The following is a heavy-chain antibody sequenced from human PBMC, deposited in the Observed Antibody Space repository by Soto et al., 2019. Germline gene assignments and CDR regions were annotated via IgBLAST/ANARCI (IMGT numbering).Heavy chain of an antibody. J-gene: IGHJ6*02. CDR3: AREGASGFGMDV. CDR1: GGSIRSYY. Sequence: QVQLQESGPGLVKPSETLSLTCNVSGGSIRSYYWSWIRQPAGKALEWIGRIYTSGTTNYNPSLKSRATMLIDTSKNQFSLILSSVTAADTAVYYWAREGASGFGMDVWGQGTTVTVSS. V-gene: IGHV4-4*07. D-gene: IGHD1-26*01. CDR2: IYTSGTT.